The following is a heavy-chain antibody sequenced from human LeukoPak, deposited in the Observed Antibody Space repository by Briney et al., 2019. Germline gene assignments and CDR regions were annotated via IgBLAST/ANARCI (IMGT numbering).Heavy chain of an antibody. CDR2: ISGSGGST. J-gene: IGHJ4*02. D-gene: IGHD3-10*01. CDR3: AKRGVVIRVILVGFHKEAYYFDS. CDR1: GITLSNYG. V-gene: IGHV3-23*01. Sequence: GGSLRLSCVVSGITLSNYGMSWVRQAPGKGLEWVAGISGSGGSTHYADSVKGRFTISRDNPKNTLYLQLNSLRAEDAAVYFCAKRGVVIRVILVGFHKEAYYFDSWGQGALVTVSS.